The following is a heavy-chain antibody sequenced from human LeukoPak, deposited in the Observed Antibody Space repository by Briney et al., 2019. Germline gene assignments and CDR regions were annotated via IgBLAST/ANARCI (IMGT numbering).Heavy chain of an antibody. Sequence: SETLSLTCTVSGGSISSYYWSWIRQPAGKGLEWIGRIYTSGSTNYNPSLKSRVTISVDKSKNHFSLKLSSVTAADTAVYYCARDFKGYYYMDVWGKGTTVTVSS. J-gene: IGHJ6*03. CDR1: GGSISSYY. CDR2: IYTSGST. V-gene: IGHV4-4*07. CDR3: ARDFKGYYYMDV.